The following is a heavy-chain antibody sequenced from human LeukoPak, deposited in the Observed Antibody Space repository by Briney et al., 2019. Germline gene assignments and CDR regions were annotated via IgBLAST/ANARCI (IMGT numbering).Heavy chain of an antibody. D-gene: IGHD3-22*01. CDR1: GFTFRNYA. CDR3: ARDGNYYDPTYYFDY. Sequence: GGSLRLSCAASGFTFRNYAMNWVRQAPGKGLEWVSSISGSSSDIYYADSVKGRFTISRDNAKNSLYLQMNSLRAEDTAVYYCARDGNYYDPTYYFDYWGQGTLVTVSS. CDR2: ISGSSSDI. J-gene: IGHJ4*02. V-gene: IGHV3-21*01.